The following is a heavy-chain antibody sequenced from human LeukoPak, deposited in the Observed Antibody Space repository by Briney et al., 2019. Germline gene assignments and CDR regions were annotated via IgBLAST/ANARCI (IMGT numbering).Heavy chain of an antibody. J-gene: IGHJ3*02. Sequence: ASVKVSCKASGYTFTSYAMHWVRQAPGQRLEWMGWINAGSGNTKYSQKFQGRVTITRDTSASTAYMELSSLRSEDTAVYYCARDSRDDAFDIWGQGTMVTVSS. V-gene: IGHV1-3*01. D-gene: IGHD6-13*01. CDR1: GYTFTSYA. CDR2: INAGSGNT. CDR3: ARDSRDDAFDI.